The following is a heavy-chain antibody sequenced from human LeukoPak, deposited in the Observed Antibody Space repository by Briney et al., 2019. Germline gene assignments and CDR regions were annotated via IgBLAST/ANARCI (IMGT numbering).Heavy chain of an antibody. CDR1: GFTFSSYW. Sequence: PGGSLRRSCAASGFTFSSYWMSWVRQAPGKGLEWVANMKQDGSEKYYVDSVKGRFTISRDNTKNSLFLQMNSLSSEDTAVYYCARITVIRVAAMDVWGKGTTVTISS. J-gene: IGHJ6*03. V-gene: IGHV3-7*01. CDR3: ARITVIRVAAMDV. D-gene: IGHD3-10*01. CDR2: MKQDGSEK.